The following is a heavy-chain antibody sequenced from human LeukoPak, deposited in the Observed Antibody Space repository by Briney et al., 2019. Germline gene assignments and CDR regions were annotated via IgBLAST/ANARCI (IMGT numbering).Heavy chain of an antibody. CDR2: IYTSGST. CDR1: GGSISSYY. J-gene: IGHJ4*02. CDR3: ARRYCSGGSCYFDY. D-gene: IGHD2-15*01. Sequence: SETLSLTCTVSGGSISSYYWSWIRQPAGKGLEWIGRIYTSGSTNYNPSLKSRVTMSVDTSKIQFSLKLYSVTAADKAVYYCARRYCSGGSCYFDYWGQGTLVTVSS. V-gene: IGHV4-4*07.